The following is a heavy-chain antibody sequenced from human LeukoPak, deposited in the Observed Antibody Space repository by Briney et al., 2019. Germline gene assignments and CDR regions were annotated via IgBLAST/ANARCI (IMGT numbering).Heavy chain of an antibody. J-gene: IGHJ4*02. Sequence: GALRLSCAASGFTFSSYTMHWIRQAPGKGLEWVSSISGSNSYIFYADSVKGRFTVSRDNAKDSLYLQMNSLRAEDTAVYYCARALTTLTYEGYWGQGTLVTVSS. CDR3: ARALTTLTYEGY. CDR2: ISGSNSYI. D-gene: IGHD1-1*01. V-gene: IGHV3-21*01. CDR1: GFTFSSYT.